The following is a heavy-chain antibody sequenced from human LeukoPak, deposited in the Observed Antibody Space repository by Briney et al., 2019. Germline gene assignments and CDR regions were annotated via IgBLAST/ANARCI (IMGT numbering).Heavy chain of an antibody. J-gene: IGHJ6*02. CDR2: ISSSSSTL. CDR3: ARGVWPQADV. V-gene: IGHV3-48*03. CDR1: GFTFSSYE. Sequence: GGSLRLSCAASGFTFSSYEMNWVRQAPGKGLEWVSYISSSSSTLYYADSVKGRFTISRDNAKNSLYLQMYSLRDEDTAVYYCARGVWPQADVWGQGTTVTVSS. D-gene: IGHD3-16*01.